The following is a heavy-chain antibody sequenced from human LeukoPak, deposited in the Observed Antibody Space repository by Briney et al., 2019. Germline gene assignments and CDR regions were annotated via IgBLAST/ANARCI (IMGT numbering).Heavy chain of an antibody. Sequence: ASVKVSCKASGYTFTSYGISWVRQAPGQGLEWMGWISAYNGNTNYTQKLQGRVTMTTDTSTSTAYMELRSPRSDDTAVYYCARDGLSSSWYRNYYYYYYMDVWGKGTTVTVSS. V-gene: IGHV1-18*01. CDR1: GYTFTSYG. J-gene: IGHJ6*03. CDR2: ISAYNGNT. CDR3: ARDGLSSSWYRNYYYYYYMDV. D-gene: IGHD6-13*01.